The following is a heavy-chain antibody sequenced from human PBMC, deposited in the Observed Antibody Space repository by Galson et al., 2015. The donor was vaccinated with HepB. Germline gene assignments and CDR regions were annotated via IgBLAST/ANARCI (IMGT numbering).Heavy chain of an antibody. J-gene: IGHJ6*02. CDR2: ISSSSSTI. CDR3: AREYHYDSSAYYSAYYGMDV. Sequence: SLRLSCAASRFTFSGYSMNWVRQAPGKGLEWISYISSSSSTIYYADSVKGRFTISRDNAKNSLFLQMNSLRAEDTAVYYCAREYHYDSSAYYSAYYGMDVWGQGTTVTVSS. CDR1: RFTFSGYS. D-gene: IGHD3-22*01. V-gene: IGHV3-48*01.